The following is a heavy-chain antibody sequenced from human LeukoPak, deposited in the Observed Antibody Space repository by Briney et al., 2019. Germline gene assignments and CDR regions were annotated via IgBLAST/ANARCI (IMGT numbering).Heavy chain of an antibody. CDR2: MNPNSGNT. Sequence: GVSVKVSCKASGYTFTSYDINWVRQATGQGLEWMGWMNPNSGNTGYAQKFQGRVTMTRNTSISTAYMELSSLRSEDTAVYYCARGRKNDFWSGYYLYYFDYWGQGTLVTVSS. V-gene: IGHV1-8*01. J-gene: IGHJ4*02. D-gene: IGHD3-3*01. CDR1: GYTFTSYD. CDR3: ARGRKNDFWSGYYLYYFDY.